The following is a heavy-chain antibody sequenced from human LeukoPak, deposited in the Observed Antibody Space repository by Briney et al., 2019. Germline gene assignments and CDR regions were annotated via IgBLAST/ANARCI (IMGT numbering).Heavy chain of an antibody. CDR2: ISTDGSDT. CDR1: RLTRSTYW. Sequence: GGSLRLSCAACRLTRSTYWIHWVRQAPGKGLVWVSVISTDGSDTRYTDSVKGRFTMSRDNAKNTVYLQMNSLRVEDTAVYYCATLSQTIPLDYWGQGVQVTVSS. D-gene: IGHD3-16*01. V-gene: IGHV3-74*01. CDR3: ATLSQTIPLDY. J-gene: IGHJ4*02.